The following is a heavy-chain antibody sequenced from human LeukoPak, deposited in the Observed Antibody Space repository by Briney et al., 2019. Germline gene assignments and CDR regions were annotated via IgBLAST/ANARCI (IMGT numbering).Heavy chain of an antibody. D-gene: IGHD3-22*01. CDR1: GGTFSSYA. J-gene: IGHJ4*02. CDR3: ARDSRYYYDSSGYYYCYY. Sequence: ASVKVSCKASGGTFSSYAISWVRQAPGRGLEWMGGIIPIFGTANYAQKFQGRVTITADESTSTAYMELSSLRSEDTAVYYCARDSRYYYDSSGYYYCYYWGQGTLVTVSS. V-gene: IGHV1-69*01. CDR2: IIPIFGTA.